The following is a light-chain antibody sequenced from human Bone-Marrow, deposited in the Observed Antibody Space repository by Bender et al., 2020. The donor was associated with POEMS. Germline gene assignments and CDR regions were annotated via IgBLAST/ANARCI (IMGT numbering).Light chain of an antibody. V-gene: IGLV1-44*01. CDR2: GNN. CDR1: SSNTGSNT. Sequence: QPVVTKQPSLLKAPRQGVTISVSGSSSNTGSNTENWYQHLPGSAPKLLTYGNNQRPSGVSDRFSASKSGTSASLAISELQSEDEALYYCSAWDDSLSGWVFGGGTKLTVL. CDR3: SAWDDSLSGWV. J-gene: IGLJ3*02.